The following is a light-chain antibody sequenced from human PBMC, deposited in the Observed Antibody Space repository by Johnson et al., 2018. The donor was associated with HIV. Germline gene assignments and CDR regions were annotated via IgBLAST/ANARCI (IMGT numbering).Light chain of an antibody. CDR2: DNN. Sequence: QLVLTQPPSVSAAPGQKVTISCSGSSSNIGNNYVSWYQHLPGTAPKLLIYDNNKRPSGIPDRFSGSKSGTSATLAINGLQNGDEADYYCGTWDSRLRVTVFGPGTKVTVL. V-gene: IGLV1-51*01. CDR3: GTWDSRLRVTV. CDR1: SSNIGNNY. J-gene: IGLJ1*01.